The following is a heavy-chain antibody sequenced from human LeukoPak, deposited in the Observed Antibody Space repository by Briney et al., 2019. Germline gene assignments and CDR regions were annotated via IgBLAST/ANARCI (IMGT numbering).Heavy chain of an antibody. V-gene: IGHV3-30*14. Sequence: PGGSLRLSCAASGFTFSSYAMHWVRQAPGKGLEWVAVISYDGSNKYYADSVRGRFTISRDDSENTMYLQMNSLRVEDTGIYYCARDSFNTYWGQGTLVTVSS. CDR2: ISYDGSNK. CDR1: GFTFSSYA. D-gene: IGHD3-16*02. CDR3: ARDSFNTY. J-gene: IGHJ4*02.